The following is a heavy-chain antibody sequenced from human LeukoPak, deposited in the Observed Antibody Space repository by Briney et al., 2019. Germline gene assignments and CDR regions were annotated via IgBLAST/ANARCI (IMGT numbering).Heavy chain of an antibody. CDR3: ATRHGGVVR. D-gene: IGHD3-22*01. CDR2: INHSGST. CDR1: GGSFSCYY. J-gene: IGHJ4*02. V-gene: IGHV4-34*01. Sequence: PSETLSLTCAVYGGSFSCYYWSWIRQPPGKWLEWIGEINHSGSTNYNPSLKSRVTISVDTFKNQFSLKLSSVTAADTAVYYCATRHGGVVRWGQGTLVTVSS.